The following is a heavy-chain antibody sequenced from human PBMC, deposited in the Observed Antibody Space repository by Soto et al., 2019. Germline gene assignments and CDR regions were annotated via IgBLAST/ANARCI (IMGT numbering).Heavy chain of an antibody. CDR2: INANSGVT. J-gene: IGHJ4*02. V-gene: IGHV1-2*02. CDR3: ARAGLTTLELATIY. D-gene: IGHD5-12*01. CDR1: RYTFTDYY. Sequence: ASVKVSCKASRYTFTDYYVHWVRQSPGQGLEWMGWINANSGVTKFPQKFQGRVIMARDTSISTVYMELSRLTSDDTAVYYCARAGLTTLELATIYWGQGTQVTVSS.